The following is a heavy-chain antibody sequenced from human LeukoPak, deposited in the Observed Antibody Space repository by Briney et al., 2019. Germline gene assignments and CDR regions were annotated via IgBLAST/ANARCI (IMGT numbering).Heavy chain of an antibody. V-gene: IGHV4-39*07. D-gene: IGHD1-26*01. CDR3: ASSWEPRDWYFDL. CDR2: IYHSGST. J-gene: IGHJ2*01. Sequence: PSETLSLTCTVSGGSISSSSYYWGWIRQPPGKGLEWIGSIYHSGSTYYNPSLKSRVTISVGTSKNQFSLKLSSVTAADTAVYYCASSWEPRDWYFDLWGRGTLVTVSS. CDR1: GGSISSSSYY.